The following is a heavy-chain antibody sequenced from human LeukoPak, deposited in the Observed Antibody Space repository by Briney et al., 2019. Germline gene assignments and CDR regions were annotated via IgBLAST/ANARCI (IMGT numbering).Heavy chain of an antibody. Sequence: PGGSLRLSCAASGFTFSSYWMSWVRQAPGKGLEWVANIKQDGSEKYYVDSVKGRFTISRDNAKNSLYLQMNSLRAEDTAVYYCAKTTNYYDSSGYSYYFDYWGQGTLVTVSS. D-gene: IGHD3-22*01. CDR3: AKTTNYYDSSGYSYYFDY. J-gene: IGHJ4*02. V-gene: IGHV3-7*01. CDR1: GFTFSSYW. CDR2: IKQDGSEK.